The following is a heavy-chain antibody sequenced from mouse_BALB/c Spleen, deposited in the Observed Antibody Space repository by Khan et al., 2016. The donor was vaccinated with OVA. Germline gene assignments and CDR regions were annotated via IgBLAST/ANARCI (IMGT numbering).Heavy chain of an antibody. J-gene: IGHJ3*01. D-gene: IGHD1-2*01. V-gene: IGHV2-9*02. CDR2: IWAGGST. CDR3: ARDTTATPY. CDR1: GLSLTSYG. Sequence: VQLQESGPGLVAPSQSLSITCPVSGLSLTSYGVHWVRQPPGKGLEWLGIIWAGGSTNYNPALMPRLSISNDNPMSQVFLQMNSLQTDDTAMCYCARDTTATPYWGQGTLVTVSA.